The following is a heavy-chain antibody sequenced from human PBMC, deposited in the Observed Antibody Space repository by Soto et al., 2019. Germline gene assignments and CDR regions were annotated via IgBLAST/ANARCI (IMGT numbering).Heavy chain of an antibody. V-gene: IGHV3-23*01. CDR2: ISGSGGST. J-gene: IGHJ4*02. Sequence: PWGSLRLSCAASGFTFSSYAMSWVRQAPGKGLEWVSAISGSGGSTYYADSVKGRFTISRDNSKNTLYLQMNSLRAEDTAVYYCAKDPRLLMVYAQDFDYWGQGTLVTVSS. CDR3: AKDPRLLMVYAQDFDY. D-gene: IGHD2-8*01. CDR1: GFTFSSYA.